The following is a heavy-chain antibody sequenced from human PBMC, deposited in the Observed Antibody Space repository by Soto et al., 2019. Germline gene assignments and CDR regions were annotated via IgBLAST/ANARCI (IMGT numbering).Heavy chain of an antibody. D-gene: IGHD6-25*01. Sequence: QVQLQQSGPGLVKPSQTLSLTCAISGDSVSSNDAVWNWIRQSPSRGLEWLGRTYYRSIWQTEXAXSXKXXMAINPDASKNQFSLHLNSVTPEDTAMYYCARLVGNSGLDHWGQGTLVTVSA. CDR1: GDSVSSNDAV. CDR2: TYYRSIWQT. CDR3: ARLVGNSGLDH. V-gene: IGHV6-1*01. J-gene: IGHJ4*02.